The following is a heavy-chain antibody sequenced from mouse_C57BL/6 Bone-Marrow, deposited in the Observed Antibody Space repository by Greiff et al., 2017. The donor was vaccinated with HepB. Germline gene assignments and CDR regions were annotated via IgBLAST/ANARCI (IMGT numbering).Heavy chain of an antibody. CDR3: ARSGGSSPYWYFDV. Sequence: EVQLQQSGPELVKPGASVKISCKASGYTFTDYYMNWVKQSPGKSLEWIGDINPNNGGTSYNQKFKGKATLTVDKSSSTAYMELRSLTSEDSAVYYCARSGGSSPYWYFDVRGTGTTVTVAS. CDR1: GYTFTDYY. V-gene: IGHV1-26*01. J-gene: IGHJ1*03. D-gene: IGHD1-1*01. CDR2: INPNNGGT.